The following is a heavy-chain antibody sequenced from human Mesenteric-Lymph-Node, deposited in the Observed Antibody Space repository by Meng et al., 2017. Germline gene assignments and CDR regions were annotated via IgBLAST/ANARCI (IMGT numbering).Heavy chain of an antibody. CDR1: GGSISSYY. V-gene: IGHV4-59*08. CDR3: ARQSGYFDY. D-gene: IGHD3-10*01. J-gene: IGHJ4*02. Sequence: QGQLRESGPGLGKPLETLSLTCTASGGSISSYYWGWIRQPPGKGLEWIGHIYYSGSTNYNPSLKSRVTISVDTSKNQFSLKLSSVTATDTAVYYCARQSGYFDYWGQGTLVTVSS. CDR2: IYYSGST.